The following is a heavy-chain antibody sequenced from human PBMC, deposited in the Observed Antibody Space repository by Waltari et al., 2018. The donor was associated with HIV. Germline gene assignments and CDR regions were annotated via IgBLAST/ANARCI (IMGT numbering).Heavy chain of an antibody. D-gene: IGHD1-26*01. Sequence: QVQLLQSGSEVKRPGASVKVPCQTSGYPFTDYGISWVPQAPRQGIEWMGWISTYNGNPKIAQTLHARICMTIDTSRHTAYMDLRSLRSDDTAVYYCARGDRAFDVWGQGTMVSVSS. CDR2: ISTYNGNP. V-gene: IGHV1-18*01. J-gene: IGHJ3*01. CDR1: GYPFTDYG. CDR3: ARGDRAFDV.